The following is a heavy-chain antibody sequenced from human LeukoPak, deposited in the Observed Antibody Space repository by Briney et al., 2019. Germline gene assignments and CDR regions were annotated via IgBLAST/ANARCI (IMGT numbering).Heavy chain of an antibody. Sequence: ASVKVSCKASEYTFTSYDINWVRQATGQGLEWMGWMNPNSGNTGYAQKFQGRVTMTRNTSISTAYMELSSLRSEDTAVYYCARRLATTVLAYYYYGMDVWGQGTTVTVSS. CDR3: ARRLATTVLAYYYYGMDV. CDR2: MNPNSGNT. J-gene: IGHJ6*02. CDR1: EYTFTSYD. V-gene: IGHV1-8*01. D-gene: IGHD4/OR15-4a*01.